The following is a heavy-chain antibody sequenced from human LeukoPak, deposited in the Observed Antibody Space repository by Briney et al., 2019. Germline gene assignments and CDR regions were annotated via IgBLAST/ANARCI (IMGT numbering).Heavy chain of an antibody. CDR2: ISYDGSNK. CDR1: GFTFSSYG. V-gene: IGHV3-30*18. D-gene: IGHD3-10*01. J-gene: IGHJ4*02. Sequence: GGSLRLSCAASGFTFSSYGMHWVRQAPGKGLEWVAVISYDGSNKYYADSVKGRFTISRDNSKNTLYLQMNSLRAEDTAVYYCAKDFVRLLWFGELSHFDYWGQGTLVTVSS. CDR3: AKDFVRLLWFGELSHFDY.